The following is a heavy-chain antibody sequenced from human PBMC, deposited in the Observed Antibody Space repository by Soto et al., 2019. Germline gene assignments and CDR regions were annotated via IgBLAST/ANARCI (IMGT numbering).Heavy chain of an antibody. CDR2: INHSGST. J-gene: IGHJ4*02. D-gene: IGHD3-10*01. Sequence: QVQLQQWGAGLLKPSETLSLTCAVYGGSFSGYYWSWIRQPPGKGLEWIGEINHSGSTNYNPSLKRRVTISVDTSKNQFSLKLSSVTAADTAVYYCASSPRTMVRGVINAPGYWGQGTLVTVSS. CDR1: GGSFSGYY. V-gene: IGHV4-34*01. CDR3: ASSPRTMVRGVINAPGY.